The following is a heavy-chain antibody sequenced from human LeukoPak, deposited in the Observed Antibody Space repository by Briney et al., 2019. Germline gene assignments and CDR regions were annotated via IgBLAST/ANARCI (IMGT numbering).Heavy chain of an antibody. CDR1: GGSISSGGSY. CDR3: ARGLGEYQPNWFDP. J-gene: IGHJ5*02. CDR2: IYYRGTT. V-gene: IGHV4-31*03. Sequence: PSETLSLTCTVSGGSISSGGSYWSWIHQHPGKGLEWIGYIYYRGTTYYNPSLESRVTMSVDTSKNQFSLKLSSVTAADTAVYYCARGLGEYQPNWFDPWGQGTLVTVSS. D-gene: IGHD2-2*01.